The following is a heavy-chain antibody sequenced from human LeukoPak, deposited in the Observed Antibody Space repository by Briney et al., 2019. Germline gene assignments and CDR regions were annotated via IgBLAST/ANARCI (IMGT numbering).Heavy chain of an antibody. CDR2: IIPIFGTA. CDR1: GGTFSSYA. Sequence: SVKVSCKASGGTFSSYAISWVRQAPGQGLEWMGGIIPIFGTANYAQKFQGRVTITADESTSTAYMELSSLRSEDTAVYYCARTGSYGPGSYSHYWGQGTLVTVSS. D-gene: IGHD3-10*01. J-gene: IGHJ4*02. V-gene: IGHV1-69*13. CDR3: ARTGSYGPGSYSHY.